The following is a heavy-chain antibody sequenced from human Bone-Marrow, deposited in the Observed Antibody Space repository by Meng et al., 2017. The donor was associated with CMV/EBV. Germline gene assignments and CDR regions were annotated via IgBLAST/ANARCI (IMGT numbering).Heavy chain of an antibody. J-gene: IGHJ6*02. D-gene: IGHD2-2*02. CDR1: GFTFSSYA. CDR3: ARESRWESQLLYAVWGMDV. V-gene: IGHV3-23*01. CDR2: ISGSGGST. Sequence: GESLKISCAASGFTFSSYAMSWVRQAPGKGLEWVSAISGSGGSTYYADSVKGRFTISRDNAKNSLYLQMNSLRAEDTAVYYCARESRWESQLLYAVWGMDVWGQGTTVTVSS.